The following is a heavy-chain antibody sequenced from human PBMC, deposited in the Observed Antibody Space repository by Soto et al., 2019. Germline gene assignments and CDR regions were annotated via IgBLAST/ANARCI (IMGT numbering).Heavy chain of an antibody. V-gene: IGHV1-69*13. D-gene: IGHD5-12*01. CDR3: AREEERDGYKGFDY. Sequence: SVKVSCKDSGGNFSSYAITWVRQAPGQGLEWMGGIIPIFGTANYAQKFQGRVTITADESTSTAYMELSSLRSEDTAVYYCAREEERDGYKGFDYWGQVTLVTVSS. J-gene: IGHJ4*02. CDR1: GGNFSSYA. CDR2: IIPIFGTA.